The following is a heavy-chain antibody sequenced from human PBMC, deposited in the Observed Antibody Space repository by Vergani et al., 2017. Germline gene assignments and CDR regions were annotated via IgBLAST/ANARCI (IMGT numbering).Heavy chain of an antibody. CDR1: GFTFSSYA. J-gene: IGHJ4*02. Sequence: EVQLLESGGGLVQPGGSLRLSCAASGFTFSSYAMSWVRQAPGKGLEWVSAISGSGGSTYYADSVKGRFTISRDNSKNTLYLQMNSLRAEDTAVYYCAKELRYFDWLPTEATFDYWGQGTLVTVSS. CDR2: ISGSGGST. V-gene: IGHV3-23*01. CDR3: AKELRYFDWLPTEATFDY. D-gene: IGHD3-9*01.